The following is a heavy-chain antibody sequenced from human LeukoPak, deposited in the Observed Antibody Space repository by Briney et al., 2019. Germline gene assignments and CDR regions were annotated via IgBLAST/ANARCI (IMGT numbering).Heavy chain of an antibody. CDR2: IYYSGCH. D-gene: IGHD1-7*01. Sequence: PSETLSLTCTVCGGSISSYYWSWIRQPPGKGLEGIGYIYYSGCHNYNPSLKSRVTLLVDTSKNQFSLKLSSVTAADTAVYYCARDSGTGTTYYAFDIWGQGTMVTVSS. CDR1: GGSISSYY. J-gene: IGHJ3*02. V-gene: IGHV4-59*13. CDR3: ARDSGTGTTYYAFDI.